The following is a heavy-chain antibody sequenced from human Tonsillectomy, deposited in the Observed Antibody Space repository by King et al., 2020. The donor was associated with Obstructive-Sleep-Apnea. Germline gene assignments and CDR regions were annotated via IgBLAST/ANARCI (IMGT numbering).Heavy chain of an antibody. CDR2: IDPSDSYT. J-gene: IGHJ5*02. Sequence: EVQLVESGAEVKKPGESLRISCKGSGYSFTSYWISWVRQMPGKGLEWMGRIDPSDSYTNYSPSFQGHVTISADKSISTAYLQWSSLKASDTAMYYCARLRGEYHLLVEGTFDPWGQGTLVTVSS. CDR3: ARLRGEYHLLVEGTFDP. V-gene: IGHV5-10-1*03. D-gene: IGHD2-2*01. CDR1: GYSFTSYW.